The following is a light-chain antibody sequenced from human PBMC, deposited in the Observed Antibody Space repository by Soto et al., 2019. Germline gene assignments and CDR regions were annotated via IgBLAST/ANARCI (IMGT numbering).Light chain of an antibody. CDR1: QSFSSY. V-gene: IGKV3-11*01. J-gene: IGKJ5*01. CDR2: DAS. Sequence: EIVLTQSPAPLSSSVGERATLSGRASQSFSSYLAWYHQKAGQAPRLLVSDASKRATGIPARFSGRGAGTDFTLTNSSLDPEDFAFYYCQQRRNWPPVITFGQGTRLEIK. CDR3: QQRRNWPPVIT.